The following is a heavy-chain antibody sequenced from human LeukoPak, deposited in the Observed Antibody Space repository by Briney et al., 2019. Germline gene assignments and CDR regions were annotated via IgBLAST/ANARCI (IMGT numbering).Heavy chain of an antibody. CDR2: IYSDGST. CDR1: GFTFSDYY. Sequence: GGSLRLSCAASGFTFSDYYMSWVRQAPGKGLEWVSVIYSDGSTYSADSVKGRFTISRDNSKNTLYLQINSLRAEDTAVYYCARGIAAAGTALYNWGQGTLLTVSS. J-gene: IGHJ4*02. D-gene: IGHD6-13*01. V-gene: IGHV3-53*01. CDR3: ARGIAAAGTALYN.